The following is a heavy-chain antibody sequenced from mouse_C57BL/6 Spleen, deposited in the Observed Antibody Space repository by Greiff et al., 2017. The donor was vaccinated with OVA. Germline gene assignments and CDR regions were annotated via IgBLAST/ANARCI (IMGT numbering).Heavy chain of an antibody. CDR1: GYTFTSYW. D-gene: IGHD2-2*01. CDR2: IDPSDSET. J-gene: IGHJ1*03. V-gene: IGHV1-52*01. CDR3: ARPMVTTGRLGYFDV. Sequence: QVQLKQPGAELVRPGSSVKLSCKASGYTFTSYWMHWVKQRPIQGLEWIGNIDPSDSETHYNQKFKDKATLTVDKSSSTAYMQLSSLTSEDSAVYYCARPMVTTGRLGYFDVWGTGTTVTVSS.